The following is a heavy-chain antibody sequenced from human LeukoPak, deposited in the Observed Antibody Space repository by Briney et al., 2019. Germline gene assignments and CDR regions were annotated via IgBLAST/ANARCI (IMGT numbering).Heavy chain of an antibody. CDR1: GYTFTSYA. J-gene: IGHJ6*02. V-gene: IGHV1-3*01. CDR2: INAGNGNT. D-gene: IGHD3-3*01. Sequence: ASVKVSCKASGYTFTSYAMHWVRQAPGQRLEWMGWINAGNGNTKYSQKFQGRVTITRDTSASTAYMELSSLRSEDTAVYYCARAGLVDFWSGYLNYGMDVWGQGTTVTVSS. CDR3: ARAGLVDFWSGYLNYGMDV.